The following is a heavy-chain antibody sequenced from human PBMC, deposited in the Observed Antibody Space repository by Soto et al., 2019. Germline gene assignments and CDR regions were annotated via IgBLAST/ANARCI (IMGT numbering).Heavy chain of an antibody. Sequence: SETLSLTCAFSGGSISSGGYSWSWIRQPPGKGLEWIGYIYHSGSTYYNPSLKSRVTISVDRSKNQFSLKLSSVTAADTAVYYCARGYDSSGYPDNWFDPWGQGTLVTVS. J-gene: IGHJ5*02. D-gene: IGHD3-22*01. V-gene: IGHV4-30-2*01. CDR3: ARGYDSSGYPDNWFDP. CDR2: IYHSGST. CDR1: GGSISSGGYS.